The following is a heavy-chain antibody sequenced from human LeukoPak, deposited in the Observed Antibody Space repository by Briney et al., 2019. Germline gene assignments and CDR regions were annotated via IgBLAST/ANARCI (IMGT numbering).Heavy chain of an antibody. Sequence: SETLSLTCTVSGGSISGSSYYWGWIRQPPGKGLEWIGSIYYSGSTYYNPSLKSRVTISVDTSKNQFSLKLGSVTAADTAVYYCARGATHANLYYWGQGTLVTVSS. D-gene: IGHD1-26*01. CDR1: GGSISGSSYY. CDR2: IYYSGST. CDR3: ARGATHANLYY. J-gene: IGHJ4*02. V-gene: IGHV4-39*01.